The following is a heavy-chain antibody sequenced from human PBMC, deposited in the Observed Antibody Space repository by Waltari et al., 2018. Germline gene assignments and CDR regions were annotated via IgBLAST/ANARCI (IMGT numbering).Heavy chain of an antibody. V-gene: IGHV4-34*01. CDR1: GGSFSGYY. Sequence: QVQLQQWGAGLLKPSETLSLTCAVYGGSFSGYYWSWIRQPPGKGLEWIGEINHSGSTNYNPSLKSRVTISVDTSKNQFSLKLSSVTAADTAVYYCARLVTRVRGVIIDYYYYYMDVWGKGTTVTVSS. CDR3: ARLVTRVRGVIIDYYYYYMDV. CDR2: INHSGST. D-gene: IGHD3-10*01. J-gene: IGHJ6*03.